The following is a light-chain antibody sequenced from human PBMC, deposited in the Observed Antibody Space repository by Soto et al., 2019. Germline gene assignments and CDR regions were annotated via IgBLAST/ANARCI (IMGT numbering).Light chain of an antibody. V-gene: IGKV3-15*01. Sequence: EIVMTQSPATLSVSPGERATLSCRASQSVSSSLAWYQQKPGQAPRLLMYGASTRDTGIPVRFSGSGSGTEFTLTISNLQPDDFATYYCQQYENYWTFGQGTKVDIK. J-gene: IGKJ1*01. CDR2: GAS. CDR1: QSVSSS. CDR3: QQYENYWT.